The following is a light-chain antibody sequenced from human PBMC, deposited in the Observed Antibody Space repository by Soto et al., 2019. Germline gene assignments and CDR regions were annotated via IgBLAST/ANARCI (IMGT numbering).Light chain of an antibody. Sequence: EIVMTQSPATLSVSPEERATLSCRASQSVSSNLACYQQQPGQAPRLLIYVASTRATGIPARFSGSGYGTEFTLTISSLQPEDFAVYYCQQYNNWPPWTFGQGTKVEIK. CDR1: QSVSSN. CDR3: QQYNNWPPWT. CDR2: VAS. J-gene: IGKJ1*01. V-gene: IGKV3-15*01.